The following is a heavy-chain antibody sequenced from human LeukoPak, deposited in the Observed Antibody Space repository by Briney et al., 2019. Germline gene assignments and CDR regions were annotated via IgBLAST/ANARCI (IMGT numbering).Heavy chain of an antibody. V-gene: IGHV3-66*01. J-gene: IGHJ6*02. CDR2: IYSGGST. CDR3: ARAYDFYGMDV. D-gene: IGHD3-3*01. Sequence: GGSLRLSCAASGFTVSSNYMSWVRQAPGKGLEWVSVIYSGGSTYYADSVKGRFTISRDNSKNTLYLQMNGLRAEDTAVYYCARAYDFYGMDVWGQGTTVTVSS. CDR1: GFTVSSNY.